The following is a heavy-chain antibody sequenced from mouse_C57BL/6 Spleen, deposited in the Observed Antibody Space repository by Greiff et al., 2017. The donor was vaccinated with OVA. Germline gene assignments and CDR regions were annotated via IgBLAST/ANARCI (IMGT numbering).Heavy chain of an antibody. D-gene: IGHD1-1*01. CDR3: ARRYYSSSPFAY. J-gene: IGHJ3*01. V-gene: IGHV1-26*01. CDR1: GYTFTDYY. CDR2: LNPNNGGT. Sequence: VQLQQSGPELVKPGASVKLSCKASGYTFTDYYMNWVKQSHGNSLEWIGDLNPNNGGTTYNQKFKGKATLTADKSSSTAYMELRSMSSEDSVVYYSARRYYSSSPFAYWGQGTLVTVSA.